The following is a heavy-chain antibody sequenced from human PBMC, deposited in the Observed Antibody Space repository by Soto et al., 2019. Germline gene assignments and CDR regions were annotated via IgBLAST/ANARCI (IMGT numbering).Heavy chain of an antibody. V-gene: IGHV4-61*01. Sequence: QVQLQESGPGVVKPSDTLSVTCTVSGGSVSSRSHFWSWIRQPPGGGLQWIGYIYYTGNTNYSPSLKSRAPLSVDTTRNQFSLRLSSVTAADTAIYYCARYDAESGSNKLDPGGQGTLVTVSS. J-gene: IGHJ5*02. CDR1: GGSVSSRSHF. CDR3: ARYDAESGSNKLDP. CDR2: IYYTGNT. D-gene: IGHD5-12*01.